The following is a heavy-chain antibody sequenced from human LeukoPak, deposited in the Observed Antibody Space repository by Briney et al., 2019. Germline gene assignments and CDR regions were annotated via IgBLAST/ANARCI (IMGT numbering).Heavy chain of an antibody. CDR2: ISYDGSNK. CDR1: GFTFSSYA. Sequence: GRSLRLSCAASGFTFSSYAMHWVRQAPGKGLEWVAVISYDGSNKYYADSVKGRFTISRDNSKNTLYLQMSSLRAEDTAVYYCASATPTYDSSGYYSDYWGQGTLVTVSS. D-gene: IGHD3-22*01. CDR3: ASATPTYDSSGYYSDY. V-gene: IGHV3-30-3*01. J-gene: IGHJ4*02.